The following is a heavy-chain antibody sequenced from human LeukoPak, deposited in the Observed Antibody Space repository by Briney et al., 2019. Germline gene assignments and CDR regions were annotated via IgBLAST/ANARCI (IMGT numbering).Heavy chain of an antibody. CDR3: ASVYVMGYCSGGSCYSGLDY. CDR1: GGTFSSYA. V-gene: IGHV1-69*06. CDR2: IIPIFGTA. D-gene: IGHD2-15*01. J-gene: IGHJ4*02. Sequence: SVKVSCKASGGTFSSYAISWVRQAPGPGLEWMGGIIPIFGTANYAQKFQGRVTITADKSTSTAYMELSSLRSEDTAVYYCASVYVMGYCSGGSCYSGLDYWGQGTLVTVSS.